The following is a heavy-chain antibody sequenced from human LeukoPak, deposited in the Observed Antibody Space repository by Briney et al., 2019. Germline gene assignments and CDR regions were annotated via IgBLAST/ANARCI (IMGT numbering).Heavy chain of an antibody. D-gene: IGHD4-17*01. CDR1: GGSISSYY. CDR3: ASGDYGDYPLDY. Sequence: SETLSLTRTVSGGSISSYYWSWIRQPPGKGLEWIGYIYYSGSTNYNPSLKSRVTISVDTSKNQFSLRLSSVTAADTAVYYCASGDYGDYPLDYWGQGTLVTVSS. CDR2: IYYSGST. J-gene: IGHJ4*02. V-gene: IGHV4-59*01.